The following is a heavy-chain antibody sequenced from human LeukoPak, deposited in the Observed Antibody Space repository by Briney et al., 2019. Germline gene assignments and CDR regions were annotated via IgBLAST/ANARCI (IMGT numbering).Heavy chain of an antibody. Sequence: SVKVSCKASGGTFSSYAISWVRQAPRQELEWMGRIIPILGIANYAQKFQGRVTITADKSTSTAYMELSSLRSEDTAVYYCARGLRSGMDVWGQGTTVTVSS. D-gene: IGHD3-16*01. V-gene: IGHV1-69*04. J-gene: IGHJ6*02. CDR2: IIPILGIA. CDR1: GGTFSSYA. CDR3: ARGLRSGMDV.